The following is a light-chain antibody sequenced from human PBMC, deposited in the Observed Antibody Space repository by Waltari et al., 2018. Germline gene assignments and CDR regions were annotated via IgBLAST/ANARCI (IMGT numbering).Light chain of an antibody. CDR2: DVT. CDR3: TSYTTSNTWV. J-gene: IGLJ3*02. Sequence: QSALTQPASVSASPGQSITISCTGTSSDIGSYNYVSWFQQHPGNAPKLIIYDVTKWPSGVSNRFSGSKSGNTASLTISGLQTEDEADYYCTSYTTSNTWVFGGGTKLTVL. V-gene: IGLV2-14*03. CDR1: SSDIGSYNY.